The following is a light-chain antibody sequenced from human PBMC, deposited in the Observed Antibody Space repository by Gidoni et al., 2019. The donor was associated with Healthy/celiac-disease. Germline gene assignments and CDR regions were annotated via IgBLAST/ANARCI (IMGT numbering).Light chain of an antibody. CDR2: EGS. J-gene: IGLJ3*02. V-gene: IGLV2-23*01. CDR1: SSDVGSYNL. CDR3: CSYAGSWV. Sequence: QSALTQPASVSGSPGQSITIPCTGTSSDVGSYNLVPWYQQHPGKAPKLMIYEGSKRPSGVSNRFSGSKSGNTASLTTSGLQAEDEADYYCCSYAGSWVFGGGTKLTVL.